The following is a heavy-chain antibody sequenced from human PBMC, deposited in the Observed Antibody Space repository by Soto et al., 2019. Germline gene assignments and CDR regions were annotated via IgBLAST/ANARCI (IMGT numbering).Heavy chain of an antibody. J-gene: IGHJ4*02. Sequence: SETLSLTCAVSGGSISSGGYSWSWIRQPPGKGLEWIGYIYYSGTTNYNPSLKSRVTISVDTSKNQFSLKLNSVTAADTAVYFCARSGYCGGDNCCPAGYTDYWGQGTLVTVSS. D-gene: IGHD2-15*01. CDR2: IYYSGTT. V-gene: IGHV4-61*08. CDR1: GGSISSGGYS. CDR3: ARSGYCGGDNCCPAGYTDY.